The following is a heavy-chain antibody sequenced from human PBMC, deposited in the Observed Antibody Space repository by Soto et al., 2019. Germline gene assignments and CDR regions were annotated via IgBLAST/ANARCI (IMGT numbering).Heavy chain of an antibody. Sequence: VGSLRLSCAASGFTFSSSAMNWVRQAPGKGLEWVALISYDGSHKYYADSVKGRFTISRDNSKDTLYLQMNTLRSEDTAVYYCARALRTAVTPYWGQGTLVTVSS. CDR2: ISYDGSHK. D-gene: IGHD4-17*01. CDR1: GFTFSSSA. J-gene: IGHJ4*02. V-gene: IGHV3-30-3*01. CDR3: ARALRTAVTPY.